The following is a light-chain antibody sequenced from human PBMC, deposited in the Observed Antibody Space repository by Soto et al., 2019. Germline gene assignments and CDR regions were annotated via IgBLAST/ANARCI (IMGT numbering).Light chain of an antibody. V-gene: IGKV2D-29*01. CDR1: QILLHSDGKTD. CDR2: GTS. CDR3: QQYNNWPRT. J-gene: IGKJ1*01. Sequence: IVMTQTPLSLSFTPGQPSSISCKSSQILLHSDGKTDLYCYLQKPGQPPQLLIYGTSNRATGIPARFSGSGSGTEFTLTISSLQSEDFAVYYCQQYNNWPRTFGQGTKVDNK.